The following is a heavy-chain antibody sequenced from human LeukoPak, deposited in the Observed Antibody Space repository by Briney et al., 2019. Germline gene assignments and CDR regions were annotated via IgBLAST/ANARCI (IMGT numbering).Heavy chain of an antibody. D-gene: IGHD3-3*01. CDR2: ICYSGST. V-gene: IGHV4-39*01. CDR1: GGSISSSSYY. Sequence: PSETLSLTCTVSGGSISSSSYYWGWIRQPPGKGLEWIGSICYSGSTYYNPSLKSRVTISVDTSKNQFSLKLSSVTAADTAVYYCARPFWSEYFDLWGRGTLVTVSS. CDR3: ARPFWSEYFDL. J-gene: IGHJ2*01.